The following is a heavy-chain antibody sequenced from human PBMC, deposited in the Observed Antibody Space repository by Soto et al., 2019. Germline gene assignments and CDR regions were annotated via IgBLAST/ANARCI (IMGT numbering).Heavy chain of an antibody. Sequence: QVQLVQSGAEVKKPGASVKVSCKASGYTFTSYGLSWVRQAPGQGLVWRGWISAYNGNTNYEQKLQGRVTMTTDTSTSTGYMELRSMRSDDTDVYDCARWSRSCQFDYWGQGTLVTVAS. J-gene: IGHJ4*02. V-gene: IGHV1-18*01. CDR3: ARWSRSCQFDY. CDR2: ISAYNGNT. CDR1: GYTFTSYG. D-gene: IGHD3-10*01.